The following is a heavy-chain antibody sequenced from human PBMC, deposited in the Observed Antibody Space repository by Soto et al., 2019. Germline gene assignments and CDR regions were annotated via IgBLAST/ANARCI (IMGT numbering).Heavy chain of an antibody. V-gene: IGHV1-69*13. CDR2: IIPIFGTA. D-gene: IGHD6-6*01. CDR3: ARDGPYSSSSSGDY. J-gene: IGHJ4*02. CDR1: GGTFSSYA. Sequence: GASVKVSCKASGGTFSSYAISWVRQAPGQGLEWMGGIIPIFGTANYAQKFQGRVTITADESTSTAYMELSSLRSEDTAVYYCARDGPYSSSSSGDYWGQGTLVTVSS.